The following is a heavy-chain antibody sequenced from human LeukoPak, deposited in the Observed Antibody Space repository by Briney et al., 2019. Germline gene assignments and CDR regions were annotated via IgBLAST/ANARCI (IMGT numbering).Heavy chain of an antibody. V-gene: IGHV3-23*01. D-gene: IGHD3-10*01. J-gene: IGHJ1*01. CDR1: GFTFSSYA. CDR2: ISGSGAYT. Sequence: PGGSLRLSCAASGFTFSSYAMSWVRQAPGKGVEWVSTISGSGAYTYSADSVKGRFTISRDNSKNTLYLQMNSLRAEDTAVYYCAKYFASGSYYKLPHWGQGTLVTVSS. CDR3: AKYFASGSYYKLPH.